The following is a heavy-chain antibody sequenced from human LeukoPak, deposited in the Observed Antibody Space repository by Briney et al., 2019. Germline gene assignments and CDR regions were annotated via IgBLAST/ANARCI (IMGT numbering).Heavy chain of an antibody. CDR1: GDSVSSNSAA. D-gene: IGHD3-22*01. CDR2: TYYRSKWYN. Sequence: SQTLSLTCAISGDSVSSNSAAWNWIRQSPSRGLEWLGRTYYRSKWYNDYAVSVKSRITINPDTSKNQFSLQLNSVTPEDTAVYYRARMYYYDSSGQNGMDVWGQGTTVTVSS. J-gene: IGHJ6*02. V-gene: IGHV6-1*01. CDR3: ARMYYYDSSGQNGMDV.